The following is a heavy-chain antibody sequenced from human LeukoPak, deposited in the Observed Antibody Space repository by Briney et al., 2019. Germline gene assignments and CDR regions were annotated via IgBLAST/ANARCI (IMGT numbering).Heavy chain of an antibody. Sequence: ASVKVSCKVSGYTLTELSMHWVRQAPGKGLEWMGGFDPEDGETIYAQKSQGRVTMTRDTSTSTVYMELSSLRSEDTAVYYCARDKDIVVVVAARLGAFDIWGQGTMVTVSS. J-gene: IGHJ3*02. CDR2: FDPEDGET. CDR1: GYTLTELS. CDR3: ARDKDIVVVVAARLGAFDI. V-gene: IGHV1-24*01. D-gene: IGHD2-15*01.